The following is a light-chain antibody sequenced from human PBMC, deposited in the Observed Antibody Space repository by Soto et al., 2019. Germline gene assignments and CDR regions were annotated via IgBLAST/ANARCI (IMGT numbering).Light chain of an antibody. Sequence: ETVLTQSPATLSLSPGERATLSCTASQNIDNDLAWYQQKGGQAPRLLIYDAFKRATGIPDRFRGSGSGSDFTLTISRLEPEDFAVYYCQQRSDSITFGPGTKVDV. CDR3: QQRSDSIT. V-gene: IGKV3-11*01. CDR1: QNIDND. CDR2: DAF. J-gene: IGKJ3*01.